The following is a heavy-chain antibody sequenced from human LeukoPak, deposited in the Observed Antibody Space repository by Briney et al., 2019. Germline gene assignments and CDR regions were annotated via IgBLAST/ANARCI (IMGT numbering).Heavy chain of an antibody. V-gene: IGHV1-24*01. D-gene: IGHD6-13*01. CDR1: GYTLTELS. J-gene: IGHJ5*02. CDR3: ATSGSIAAAGTDWFDP. Sequence: GASVKVSCKVSGYTLTELSMHWVRQAPGKGLEWMGGFDPEDGETIYAQKFQGRVTMTEDTSTDTAYMELSSLRSEDTAVYYCATSGSIAAAGTDWFDPWGPGTLVTVSS. CDR2: FDPEDGET.